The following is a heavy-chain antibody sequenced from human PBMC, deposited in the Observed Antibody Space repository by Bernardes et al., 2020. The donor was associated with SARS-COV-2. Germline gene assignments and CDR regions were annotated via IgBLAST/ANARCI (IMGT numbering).Heavy chain of an antibody. CDR2: IYYSGST. V-gene: IGHV4-39*01. Sequence: SETLSLTCTVSGGSISSSSYYWGWIRQPPGKGLEWIGGIYYSGSTYYSKSLKSRVTISRDNSKNTFNLEVNNLRVEDTGVYYCAVRISGCVYWGKGTLLTVSS. CDR1: GGSISSSSYY. CDR3: AVRISGCVY. J-gene: IGHJ4*02. D-gene: IGHD2-21*01.